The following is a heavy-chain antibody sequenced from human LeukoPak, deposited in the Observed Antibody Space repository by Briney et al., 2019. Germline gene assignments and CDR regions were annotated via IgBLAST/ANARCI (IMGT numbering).Heavy chain of an antibody. D-gene: IGHD3-10*01. Sequence: GGSLRLSCAASGFTFSSYAMHWVRQAPGKGLEYVSAISSNGGSTYYANSVKGRFTISRDDSKNIAYLQMNSLKTEDTAVYYCTRGWTPSTYYYGSGSHMGGYFPSVFDYWGQGTLVTVSS. CDR2: ISSNGGST. J-gene: IGHJ4*02. CDR1: GFTFSSYA. V-gene: IGHV3-64*01. CDR3: TRGWTPSTYYYGSGSHMGGYFPSVFDY.